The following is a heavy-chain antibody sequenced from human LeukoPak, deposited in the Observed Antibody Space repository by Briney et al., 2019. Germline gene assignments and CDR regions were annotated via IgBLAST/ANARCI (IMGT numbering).Heavy chain of an antibody. V-gene: IGHV6-1*01. CDR3: ARGWWFDY. Sequence: SQTLSLTCDISGDTVSIRQSPSRGLEWLGRTYHRSKWFNDYAMSVKGRMTINPDTSKNQFSLQLNSVTPEDTAVYYCARGWWFDYWGQGTLVTVSS. CDR2: TYHRSKWFN. D-gene: IGHD2-15*01. J-gene: IGHJ4*02. CDR1: GDTVS.